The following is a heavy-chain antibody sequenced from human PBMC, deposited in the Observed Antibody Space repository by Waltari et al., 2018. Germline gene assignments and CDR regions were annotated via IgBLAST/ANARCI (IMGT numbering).Heavy chain of an antibody. Sequence: QVQLQQWGAGLLKPSETLSLTCAVYGGSFSGYYWSWIRQPPGKGLEWIGEINHSGSTNYNPALKRLVTISVDTSKNQFSLKLSAVTAADTAVYYCARAPYYYGSGSYYDYWGQGTLVTVSS. J-gene: IGHJ4*02. CDR1: GGSFSGYY. CDR2: INHSGST. D-gene: IGHD3-10*01. V-gene: IGHV4-34*01. CDR3: ARAPYYYGSGSYYDY.